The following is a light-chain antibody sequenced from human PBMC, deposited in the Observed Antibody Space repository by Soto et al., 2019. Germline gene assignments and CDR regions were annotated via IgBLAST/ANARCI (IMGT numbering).Light chain of an antibody. CDR3: QQYGSSPT. J-gene: IGKJ4*01. V-gene: IGKV3-20*01. CDR2: ATS. CDR1: QSISRSD. Sequence: EIVLTQSPGTVSLSPGESATLSCRASQSISRSDLAWYQHRPGQSPRLLIYATSSRATGIPDRFTGGGAGTGFTLTSSRLEAEDSALYYCQQYGSSPTFGGGTKVEIK.